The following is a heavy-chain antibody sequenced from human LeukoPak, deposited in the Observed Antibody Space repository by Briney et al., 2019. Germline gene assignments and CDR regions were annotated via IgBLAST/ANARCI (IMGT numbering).Heavy chain of an antibody. Sequence: PSETLSLTCTVSSDSISSYYWNWIRQPPGKGLEWIGYINYRGATNYNPSLKTRVTISADTSMNQFSLKLSSVTAADTAVYYCASGRHNWFDPWGQGTLVTVSS. CDR1: SDSISSYY. CDR3: ASGRHNWFDP. V-gene: IGHV4-59*01. CDR2: INYRGAT. D-gene: IGHD1-26*01. J-gene: IGHJ5*02.